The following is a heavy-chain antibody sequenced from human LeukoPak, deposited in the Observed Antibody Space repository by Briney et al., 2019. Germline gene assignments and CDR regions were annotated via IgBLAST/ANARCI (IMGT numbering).Heavy chain of an antibody. V-gene: IGHV3-66*01. D-gene: IGHD3-22*01. CDR3: AKDPASYYYDSSDYYYGG. Sequence: GGSLRLSCAASGFTVSSNYMSWVRQAPGKGLEWVSVIYSGGSTYYADSVKGRFTISRDNSKNTLYLQMNSLRAEDTAVYYCAKDPASYYYDSSDYYYGGWGQGTLVTVSS. J-gene: IGHJ4*02. CDR2: IYSGGST. CDR1: GFTVSSNY.